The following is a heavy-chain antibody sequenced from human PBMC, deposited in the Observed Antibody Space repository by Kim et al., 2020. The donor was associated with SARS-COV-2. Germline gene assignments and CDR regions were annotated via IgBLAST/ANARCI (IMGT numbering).Heavy chain of an antibody. CDR2: ILFDGRDS. D-gene: IGHD5-18*01. CDR1: GFIFSKYG. CDR3: VSGRIQVWLPDS. Sequence: GGSLRLSCEASGFIFSKYGMLWVRQAPGQGLEWVAIILFDGRDSYYSGSVKGRFTISRDNSKNMLYLQMHSLKADDTGIYYCVSGRIQVWLPDSWGHGTL. V-gene: IGHV3-30*03. J-gene: IGHJ5*01.